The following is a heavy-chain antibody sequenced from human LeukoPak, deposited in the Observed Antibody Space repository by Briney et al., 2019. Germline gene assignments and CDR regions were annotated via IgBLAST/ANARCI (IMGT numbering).Heavy chain of an antibody. J-gene: IGHJ4*02. V-gene: IGHV3-7*03. Sequence: PGGSLRLSCAASGFTFSSYWMSWVRQAPGKGLEWVANIKQDGSEEYYVDSVKGRFTISRDNAKNSLYLQMNSLRAEDTAVYYCAGEGYYDSSGYSTGTFDYWGQGTLVTVSS. CDR1: GFTFSSYW. CDR2: IKQDGSEE. CDR3: AGEGYYDSSGYSTGTFDY. D-gene: IGHD3-22*01.